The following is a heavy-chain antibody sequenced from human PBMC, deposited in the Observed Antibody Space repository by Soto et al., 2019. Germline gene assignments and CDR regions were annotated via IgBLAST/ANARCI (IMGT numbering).Heavy chain of an antibody. J-gene: IGHJ6*03. D-gene: IGHD4-17*01. Sequence: SETLSLTCTVSGGSISSYYWSWIRQPPGKGLEWIGYIYYSGSTNYNPSLKSRVTISVDTSKNQFSLKLSSVTAADTAVYYCARHLLTTVTNYMDVWGKGTTVTVSS. CDR2: IYYSGST. V-gene: IGHV4-59*08. CDR1: GGSISSYY. CDR3: ARHLLTTVTNYMDV.